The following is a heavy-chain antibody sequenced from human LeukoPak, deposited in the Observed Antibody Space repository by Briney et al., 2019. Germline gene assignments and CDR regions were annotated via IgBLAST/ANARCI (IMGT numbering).Heavy chain of an antibody. Sequence: GGSLRLSCAASGFTFNSYSMNWVRQAPGKGLEWVSSISSSGSYIYYADSVKGRFTISRDNAKNSLYLQMNSLRVEDTAVYYCALDLGSGISGTFDYWGQGTLVTVSS. J-gene: IGHJ4*02. CDR2: ISSSGSYI. CDR3: ALDLGSGISGTFDY. CDR1: GFTFNSYS. D-gene: IGHD3-10*01. V-gene: IGHV3-21*01.